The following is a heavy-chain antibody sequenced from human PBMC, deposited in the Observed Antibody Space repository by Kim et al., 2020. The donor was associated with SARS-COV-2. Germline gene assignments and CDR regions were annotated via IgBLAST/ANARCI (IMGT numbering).Heavy chain of an antibody. CDR1: GYTFTSYG. CDR3: ARDRWNSSGWYGFYYYYGMDV. CDR2: ISAYNGNT. Sequence: ASVKVSCKASGYTFTSYGISWVRQAPGQGLEWMGWISAYNGNTNYAQKLQGRVTMTTDTSTSTAYMELRSLRSDDTAVYYYARDRWNSSGWYGFYYYYGMDVWGQGTTVTVSS. V-gene: IGHV1-18*04. J-gene: IGHJ6*02. D-gene: IGHD6-19*01.